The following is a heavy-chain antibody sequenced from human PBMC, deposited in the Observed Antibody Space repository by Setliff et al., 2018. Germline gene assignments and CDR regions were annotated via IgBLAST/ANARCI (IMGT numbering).Heavy chain of an antibody. J-gene: IGHJ4*02. CDR2: IYTSGST. Sequence: SETLSLTCTVSGGSISSGSYYWSWIRQPAGKGLEWIGHIYTSGSTNYNPSLKSRVTIPVDTSKNQFSLKLSSVTAADTAVYYCARTSGSLHMEYYFDYWGQGTLVTVSS. D-gene: IGHD3-10*01. CDR3: ARTSGSLHMEYYFDY. CDR1: GGSISSGSYY. V-gene: IGHV4-61*09.